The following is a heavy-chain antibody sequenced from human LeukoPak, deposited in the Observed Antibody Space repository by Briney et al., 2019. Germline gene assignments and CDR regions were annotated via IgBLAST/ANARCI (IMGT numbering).Heavy chain of an antibody. J-gene: IGHJ4*02. D-gene: IGHD6-6*01. V-gene: IGHV1-2*02. CDR1: GYTFAGYY. CDR2: IDPNSGGT. CDR3: ARSPTTLSSNSSPFDY. Sequence: GASLKVSCKTSGYTFAGYYVHCVRQAPGQGLAWMGWIDPNSGGTNYAQKFQGRVTMTRDTPIRTAYMELSRLRSDDTAVYYCARSPTTLSSNSSPFDYWGRGTLATVSS.